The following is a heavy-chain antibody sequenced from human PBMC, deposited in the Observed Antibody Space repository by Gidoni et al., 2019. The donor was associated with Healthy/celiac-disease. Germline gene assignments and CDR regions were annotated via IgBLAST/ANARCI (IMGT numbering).Heavy chain of an antibody. Sequence: EVKLVEYGGGLVQHGRSLRLSSAASGFTYDDHAMHWVRPAPGQGLECVSGISWNSGSIGYAASVTGRFTISSDNAKTSLYLHMNSLRAEAPALSYCSKDLEDDSSGYGAFDIWGQGTMVPVSS. CDR2: ISWNSGSI. CDR3: SKDLEDDSSGYGAFDI. V-gene: IGHV3-9*01. J-gene: IGHJ3*02. CDR1: GFTYDDHA. D-gene: IGHD3-22*01.